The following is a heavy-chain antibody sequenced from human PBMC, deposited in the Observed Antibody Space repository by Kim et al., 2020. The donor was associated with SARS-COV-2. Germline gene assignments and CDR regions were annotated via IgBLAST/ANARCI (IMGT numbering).Heavy chain of an antibody. Sequence: QKFQGRVTITADKSTSTAYMELSSLRSEDTAVYYCARLGDYDFWSGYPHIWGQGTMVTVSS. J-gene: IGHJ3*02. D-gene: IGHD3-3*01. CDR3: ARLGDYDFWSGYPHI. V-gene: IGHV1-69*02.